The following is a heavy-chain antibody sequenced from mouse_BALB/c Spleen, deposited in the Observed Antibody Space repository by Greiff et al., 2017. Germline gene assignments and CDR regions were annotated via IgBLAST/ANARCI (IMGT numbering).Heavy chain of an antibody. CDR2: INPFDSET. CDR1: GYSFTSYW. Sequence: QVQLQQPGAELVRPGASVKLSCTASGYSFTSYWMNWVKQRPGQGLEWIGMINPFDSETRLNQKFKDKATLTVDESYSTAYMQLSSPTSEASAVYYCAREGDYDYWGQGTTLTVSS. D-gene: IGHD2-4*01. V-gene: IGHV1-61*01. CDR3: AREGDYDY. J-gene: IGHJ2*01.